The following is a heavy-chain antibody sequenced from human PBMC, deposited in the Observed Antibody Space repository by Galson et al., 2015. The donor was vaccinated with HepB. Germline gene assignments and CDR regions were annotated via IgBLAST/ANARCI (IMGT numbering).Heavy chain of an antibody. D-gene: IGHD2-2*01. J-gene: IGHJ4*02. V-gene: IGHV5-51*01. Sequence: QSGAEVKKPGESLKISCKPSGYSFTDYWIAWVRQMPGKSLEWMGIIYPADSDTRYSPSFQGQVTISADKSISTAYLQWSSLKASDTAMYFCARRQRYCSGTRCYTLGFDYWGQGTLVTVSS. CDR1: GYSFTDYW. CDR2: IYPADSDT. CDR3: ARRQRYCSGTRCYTLGFDY.